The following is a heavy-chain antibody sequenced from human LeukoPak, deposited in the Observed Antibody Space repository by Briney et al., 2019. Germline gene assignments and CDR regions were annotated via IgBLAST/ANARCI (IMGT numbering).Heavy chain of an antibody. J-gene: IGHJ4*02. CDR3: TTDRRWEATVDY. D-gene: IGHD1-26*01. Sequence: GGSLRLSCVVSGFTFSNAWKSWVRQAPGKGLEWLGRIKSKTDGGTTDYIAPVKGRFTISRDDSKNTLYLQMNSLTIEDTAVYYCTTDRRWEATVDYWGQGTLVTVSS. V-gene: IGHV3-15*01. CDR1: GFTFSNAW. CDR2: IKSKTDGGTT.